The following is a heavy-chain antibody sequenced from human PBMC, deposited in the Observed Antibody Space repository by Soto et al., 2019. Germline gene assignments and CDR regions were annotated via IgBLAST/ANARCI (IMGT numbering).Heavy chain of an antibody. J-gene: IGHJ4*02. Sequence: ASVKVSCKASGYTFTGYYMHWVRQAPGQGLEWMGWINPNSGGTNYAQKLQGRVTMTTDTSTSTAYMELRSLRSDDTAVYYCARVMDSYGSYYFDYWGQGTLVTVSS. CDR3: ARVMDSYGSYYFDY. V-gene: IGHV1-2*02. CDR1: GYTFTGYY. CDR2: INPNSGGT. D-gene: IGHD5-18*01.